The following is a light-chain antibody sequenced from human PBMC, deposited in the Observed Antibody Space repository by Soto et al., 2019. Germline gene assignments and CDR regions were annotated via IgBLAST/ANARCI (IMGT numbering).Light chain of an antibody. J-gene: IGKJ5*01. CDR3: QQYHWAPDT. CDR1: QTVGGNM. Sequence: EIVLTQSPGTLSLSPGERATLSCRASQTVGGNMLVWYQQKPGQAPRLVIYGASNRASGIPDRFSGSGSGTDFTLTVSRLEPEDFAVYYCQQYHWAPDTFGQGTRLEIK. CDR2: GAS. V-gene: IGKV3-20*01.